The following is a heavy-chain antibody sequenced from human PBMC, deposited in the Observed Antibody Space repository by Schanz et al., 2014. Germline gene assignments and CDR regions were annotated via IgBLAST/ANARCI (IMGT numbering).Heavy chain of an antibody. J-gene: IGHJ6*02. V-gene: IGHV3-30*04. CDR3: ARQRSYFYAMDV. CDR2: ISYHGSER. Sequence: QVQLVESGGSVVQPGRSLRLSCAASGFSFSSFAMHWVRQTPGKGLEWVAVISYHGSERYYADSVKGRFTISRDSAKNSLYLQMNSLRAEDTAVYYCARQRSYFYAMDVWGQGTTVTVSS. CDR1: GFSFSSFA.